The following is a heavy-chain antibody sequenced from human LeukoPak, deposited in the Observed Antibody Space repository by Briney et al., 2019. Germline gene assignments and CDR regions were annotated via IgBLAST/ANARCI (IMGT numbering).Heavy chain of an antibody. CDR3: ARGDSSGYYYFEY. D-gene: IGHD6-19*01. CDR1: GFTVSSNY. Sequence: PGGSLRLSCAASGFTVSSNYMSWVRQAPGKGLEWVSVIYSGGSTYYADSVKGRFTISRDNSKNTLYLQMNSLRAEVTAVYYCARGDSSGYYYFEYWGQGTLVTVSS. V-gene: IGHV3-53*01. J-gene: IGHJ4*02. CDR2: IYSGGST.